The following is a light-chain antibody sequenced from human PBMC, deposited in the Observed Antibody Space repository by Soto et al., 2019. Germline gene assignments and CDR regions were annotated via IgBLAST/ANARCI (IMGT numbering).Light chain of an antibody. V-gene: IGKV3-15*01. CDR1: QRVSSN. Sequence: EIVMTQSPATLSVSPGERATLSCRASQRVSSNLAWYQQRLGQAPRLLIYGASTRATGIPARFSGSGSGTEFTLTISSLGPEDFAIYYCQHRSNWPLITLGQGTRLEIK. J-gene: IGKJ5*01. CDR2: GAS. CDR3: QHRSNWPLIT.